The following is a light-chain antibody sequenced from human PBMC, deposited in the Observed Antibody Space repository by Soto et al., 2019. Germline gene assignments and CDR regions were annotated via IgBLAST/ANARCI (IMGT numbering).Light chain of an antibody. V-gene: IGLV2-14*01. Sequence: QSVLTQPASVSGSPGQSITISCTGYSSDVGGYNYVSWYQQHPGKAPKLMIYEVSNRPSGVSNRFSGSKSGNTASLSISGLQAEDEADYYCSSYTSSSTPYVFGTGTKLTVL. CDR3: SSYTSSSTPYV. J-gene: IGLJ1*01. CDR1: SSDVGGYNY. CDR2: EVS.